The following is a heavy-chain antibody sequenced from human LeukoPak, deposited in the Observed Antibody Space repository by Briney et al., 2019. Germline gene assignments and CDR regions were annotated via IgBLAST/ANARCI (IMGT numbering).Heavy chain of an antibody. CDR1: GGSFSGYY. CDR2: INHSGST. V-gene: IGHV4-34*01. CDR3: ARGIQLWFYNFDY. D-gene: IGHD5-18*01. Sequence: PSETLSLTCAVYGGSFSGYYWSWIRQPPGKGLEGIGEINHSGSTNYNPSLKSRVTISVDTSKNQFSLKLSSVTAADTAVYYCARGIQLWFYNFDYWGQGTLVTVSS. J-gene: IGHJ4*02.